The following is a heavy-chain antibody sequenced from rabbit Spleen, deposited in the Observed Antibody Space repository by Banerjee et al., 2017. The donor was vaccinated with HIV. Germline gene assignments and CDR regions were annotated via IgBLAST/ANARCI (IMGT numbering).Heavy chain of an antibody. D-gene: IGHD8-1*01. CDR1: GFDLSSYG. J-gene: IGHJ4*01. CDR2: IYTGSGST. V-gene: IGHV1S47*01. Sequence: QEQLVESGGGLVQPGGSLKLSCKASGFDLSSYGVSWVRQAPGKGLEWIGYIYTGSGSTYYASWAKGRFTISKSTILNTVTLQMTSLTAADTATYFCARAGAGGGYNVWNLWGPGTLVTVS. CDR3: ARAGAGGGYNVWNL.